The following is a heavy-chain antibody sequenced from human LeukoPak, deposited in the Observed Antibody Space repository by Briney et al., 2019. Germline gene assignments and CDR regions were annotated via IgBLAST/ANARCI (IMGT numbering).Heavy chain of an antibody. CDR3: AKEPMDTPMAAIDI. V-gene: IGHV3-21*01. CDR1: GFTFGSYS. Sequence: GVSLRLSCAASGFTFGSYSMNWVRQAPGKGLEWVSVISSSSYYIYYADSVKGRFTISRDNAKNSLYLQMSSLRAEDTAVYYCAKEPMDTPMAAIDIWGQGTMVTVSS. CDR2: ISSSSYYI. D-gene: IGHD5-18*01. J-gene: IGHJ3*02.